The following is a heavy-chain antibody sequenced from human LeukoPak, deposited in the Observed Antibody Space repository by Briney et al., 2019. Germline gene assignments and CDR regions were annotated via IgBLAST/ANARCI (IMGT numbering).Heavy chain of an antibody. CDR1: GGSISSSSYY. CDR3: ARGNYGTDY. D-gene: IGHD1-7*01. Sequence: SETLSLTRTVSGGSISSSSYYWGWIRQPPGKGLEWIGSIYYSGSTYYNPSLKSRVTISVDTSKNQFSLKLSSVTAADTAVYYCARGNYGTDYWGQGTLVTVSS. CDR2: IYYSGST. V-gene: IGHV4-39*01. J-gene: IGHJ4*02.